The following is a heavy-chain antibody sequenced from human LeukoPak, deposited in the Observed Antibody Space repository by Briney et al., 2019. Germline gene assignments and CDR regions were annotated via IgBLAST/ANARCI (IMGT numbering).Heavy chain of an antibody. V-gene: IGHV1-46*01. J-gene: IGHJ4*02. CDR2: INPSGGST. D-gene: IGHD3-10*01. CDR1: GCTFTSYY. CDR3: ARDGPMTYGSGKRGKIDY. Sequence: ASVKVSCKASGCTFTSYYMHWVRQAPGQALEWMGIINPSGGSTSYAQKFQGRVTMTRDTSTSTVYMELSSLRSEDTAVYYCARDGPMTYGSGKRGKIDYWGQGTLVTVSS.